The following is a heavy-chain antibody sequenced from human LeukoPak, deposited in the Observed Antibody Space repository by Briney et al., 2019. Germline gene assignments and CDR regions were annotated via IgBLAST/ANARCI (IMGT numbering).Heavy chain of an antibody. CDR3: AREKIWNYYYYGMDV. V-gene: IGHV1-8*01. CDR2: MNPNSGNT. J-gene: IGHJ6*02. CDR1: GYTLTSYD. D-gene: IGHD1-1*01. Sequence: RASVKVSCKASGYTLTSYDINWVRQATGQGLEWMGWMNPNSGNTGYAQKLQGRVTMTTDTSTSTAYMELRSLRSDDTAVYYCAREKIWNYYYYGMDVWGQGTTVTVSS.